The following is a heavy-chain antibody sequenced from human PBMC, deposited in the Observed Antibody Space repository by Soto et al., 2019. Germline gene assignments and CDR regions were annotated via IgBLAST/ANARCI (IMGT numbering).Heavy chain of an antibody. Sequence: PSETLSLTCTVSGGSISSGGYYWSWIRQHPGKGLEWIGYIYYSGSTYYNPSLKSRVTISVDTSKNQFSLKLSSVTAADTAVYYCARDPGGGIAVAGNLVWFDPWGQGTLVTVSS. CDR2: IYYSGST. V-gene: IGHV4-31*03. CDR3: ARDPGGGIAVAGNLVWFDP. D-gene: IGHD6-19*01. CDR1: GGSISSGGYY. J-gene: IGHJ5*02.